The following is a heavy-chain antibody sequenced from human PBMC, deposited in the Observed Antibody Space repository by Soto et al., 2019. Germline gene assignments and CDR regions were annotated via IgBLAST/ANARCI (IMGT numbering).Heavy chain of an antibody. CDR3: ARGRVDGGELDL. CDR2: ISSDASNN. V-gene: IGHV3-33*01. CDR1: GFTFRTYG. Sequence: VQLVESGGGVVQPGRSLRLSCAASGFTFRTYGMYWVRQAPGKGLEWVAVISSDASNNDYTDSEKGRFTISRDKSENTLYLQMNSLRAEDTAVHYCARGRVDGGELDLWGQGTLVTVSS. J-gene: IGHJ4*02. D-gene: IGHD1-26*01.